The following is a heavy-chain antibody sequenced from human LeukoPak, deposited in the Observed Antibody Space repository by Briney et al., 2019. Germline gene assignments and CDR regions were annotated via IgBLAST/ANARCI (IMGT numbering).Heavy chain of an antibody. CDR3: ARDLNILGSYYLDY. V-gene: IGHV1-2*02. J-gene: IGHJ4*02. CDR1: GYTFTGYY. D-gene: IGHD1-26*01. CDR2: INPNSGGT. Sequence: ASVNVSCKASGYTFTGYYMHWVRQAPGQGLEWMGWINPNSGGTNYAQKFQGRVTMTRDTSISAAYMELSRLRSDDTAVYYCARDLNILGSYYLDYWGQGTLVTVSS.